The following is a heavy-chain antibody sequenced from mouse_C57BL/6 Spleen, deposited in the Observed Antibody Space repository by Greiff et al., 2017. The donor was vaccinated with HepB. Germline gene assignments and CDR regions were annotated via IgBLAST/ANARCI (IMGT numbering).Heavy chain of an antibody. CDR1: GFSLTSYG. CDR3: ARIYYGNFSYAMDY. Sequence: VKLMESGPGLVQPSQSLSITCTVSGFSLTSYGVHWVRQSPGKGLEWLGVIWSGGSTDYNAAFISRLSISKDNSKSQVFFKMNSLQADDTAIYYCARIYYGNFSYAMDYWGQGTSVTVSS. D-gene: IGHD2-1*01. V-gene: IGHV2-2*01. J-gene: IGHJ4*01. CDR2: IWSGGST.